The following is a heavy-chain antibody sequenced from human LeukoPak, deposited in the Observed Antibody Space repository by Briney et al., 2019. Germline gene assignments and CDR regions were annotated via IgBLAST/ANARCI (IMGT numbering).Heavy chain of an antibody. D-gene: IGHD3-16*01. J-gene: IGHJ4*02. Sequence: PGRSLRLSCAASGFTFSSYAMHWVRQAPGKGLEWVSSISSSSSYIYYADSVKGRFTISRDNAKNSLYLQMNSLRAEDTAVYYCARERWGSHYFDYWGQGTLVTVSS. CDR1: GFTFSSYA. CDR2: ISSSSSYI. V-gene: IGHV3-21*01. CDR3: ARERWGSHYFDY.